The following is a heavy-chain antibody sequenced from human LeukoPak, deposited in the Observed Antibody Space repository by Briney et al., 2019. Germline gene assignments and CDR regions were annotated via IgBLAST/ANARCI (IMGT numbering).Heavy chain of an antibody. V-gene: IGHV4-39*07. D-gene: IGHD1-26*01. CDR2: IYYSGST. CDR3: ARDLEPWELLRWFDP. CDR1: GDSISSTSYY. J-gene: IGHJ5*02. Sequence: PSETLSLTCIVSGDSISSTSYYWAWIRQPPGKGLEWIGSIYYSGSTYYNPSLKSRVTISVDTSKNQFSLKLSSVTAADTAVYYCARDLEPWELLRWFDPWGQGTLATVSS.